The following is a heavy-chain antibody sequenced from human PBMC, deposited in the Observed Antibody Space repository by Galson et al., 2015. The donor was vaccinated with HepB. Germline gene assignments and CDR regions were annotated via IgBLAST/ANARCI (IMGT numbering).Heavy chain of an antibody. J-gene: IGHJ4*02. V-gene: IGHV3-49*03. CDR3: SGDRKGGYGPFDY. CDR1: GFTFGDYD. CDR2: IRSKANGGTT. Sequence: SLRLSCAASGFTFGDYDMSWFRQAPGKGLEWVGFIRSKANGGTTQYVASVKGRFTISRDDSKSIAYPQMNSLKMEDTAVYYCSGDRKGGYGPFDYWGQGTLVTVSS. D-gene: IGHD5-12*01.